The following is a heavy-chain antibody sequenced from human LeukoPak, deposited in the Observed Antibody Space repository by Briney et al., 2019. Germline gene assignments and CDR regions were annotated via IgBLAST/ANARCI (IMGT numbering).Heavy chain of an antibody. D-gene: IGHD5-24*01. J-gene: IGHJ4*02. V-gene: IGHV1-69*13. CDR2: IIPIFGTA. Sequence: ASVKVSCKASGGTFSSYAISWVRQAPGQGLEWMGGIIPIFGTANYAQKFQGRVTITADESTSTAYMELSSLRSEDTAVYYCARDGYNGRYYFDYWGQGTLVTVSS. CDR3: ARDGYNGRYYFDY. CDR1: GGTFSSYA.